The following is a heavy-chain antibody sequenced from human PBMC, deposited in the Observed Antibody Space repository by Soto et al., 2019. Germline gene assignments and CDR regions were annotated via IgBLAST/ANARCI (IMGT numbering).Heavy chain of an antibody. J-gene: IGHJ5*02. D-gene: IGHD3-10*01. Sequence: ASVKVSCKASGYTFTSYAMHWVRQAPGQRLEWMGWINAGNGNTKYSQKFRGRVTITRDTSASTAYMELSSLRSEDTAVYYCARAAGYYGSGSSNWFDPWGQGTLVTVSS. CDR3: ARAAGYYGSGSSNWFDP. CDR1: GYTFTSYA. V-gene: IGHV1-3*01. CDR2: INAGNGNT.